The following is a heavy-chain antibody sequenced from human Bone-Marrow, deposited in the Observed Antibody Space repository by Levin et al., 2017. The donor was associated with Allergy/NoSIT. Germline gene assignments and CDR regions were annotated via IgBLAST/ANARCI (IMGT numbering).Heavy chain of an antibody. CDR3: AKDDKQQLVRDYYYGMDV. CDR2: ISWNSGSI. V-gene: IGHV3-9*01. Sequence: GGSLRLSCAASGFTFDDYAMHWVRQAPGKGLEWVSGISWNSGSIGYADSVKGRFTISRDNAKNSLYLQMNSLRAEDTALYYCAKDDKQQLVRDYYYGMDVWGQGTTVTVSS. CDR1: GFTFDDYA. D-gene: IGHD6-13*01. J-gene: IGHJ6*02.